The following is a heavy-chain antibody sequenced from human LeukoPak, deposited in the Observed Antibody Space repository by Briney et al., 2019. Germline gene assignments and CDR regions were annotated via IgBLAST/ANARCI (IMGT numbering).Heavy chain of an antibody. CDR2: IYYSGST. D-gene: IGHD3-10*01. V-gene: IGHV4-59*01. J-gene: IGHJ5*02. Sequence: SETLSLTCTVSGGSISSYYWSWIRQPPGKGLEWIGYIYYSGSTNYNPSLKSRVTISVDTSKNQFSLKLSSVTAADTAVYYCARPPITMVRGATGMNWFDPWGQGTLVTVSS. CDR1: GGSISSYY. CDR3: ARPPITMVRGATGMNWFDP.